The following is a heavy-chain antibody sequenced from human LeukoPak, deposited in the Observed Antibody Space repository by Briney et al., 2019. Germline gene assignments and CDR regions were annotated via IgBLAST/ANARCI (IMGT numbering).Heavy chain of an antibody. Sequence: VSVKVSCKASGYTFASYGIGWVRQAHGKGLERMGWISAYNGNTNYAQKLQGRVTMTTDTSTSTAYMELRSLRSDDTAVYYCARDEPYGSGSYYLPDYWGQGTLVTVSS. CDR2: ISAYNGNT. D-gene: IGHD3-10*01. CDR3: ARDEPYGSGSYYLPDY. V-gene: IGHV1-18*01. J-gene: IGHJ4*02. CDR1: GYTFASYG.